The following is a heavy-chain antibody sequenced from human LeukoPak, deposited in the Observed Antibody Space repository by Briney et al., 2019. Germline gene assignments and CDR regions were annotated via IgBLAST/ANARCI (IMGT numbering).Heavy chain of an antibody. D-gene: IGHD5-18*01. CDR3: ARMDTAMDFFDY. V-gene: IGHV4-59*01. J-gene: IGHJ4*02. CDR2: IFYSGST. Sequence: SETLSLTCTVSGGSISTYYWCWIRQPPGKGLEWIGCIFYSGSTNYSPSLKSRVTISVDTSTNRFSLKLSSVTAADTAAYYCARMDTAMDFFDYWGQGTLVTVSS. CDR1: GGSISTYY.